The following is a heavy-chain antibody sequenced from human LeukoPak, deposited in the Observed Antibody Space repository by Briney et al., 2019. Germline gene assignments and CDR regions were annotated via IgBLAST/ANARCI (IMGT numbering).Heavy chain of an antibody. CDR2: IWYDGSNK. Sequence: GSLRLSCAASGFTFSSYGMHWVRQAPGKGLEWVAVIWYDGSNKYYADSVKGRFTISRDNSKNTLYLQMNSLRAEDTAVYYCARDGHQADAFDIWGQGTMVTVSS. CDR1: GFTFSSYG. CDR3: ARDGHQADAFDI. V-gene: IGHV3-33*01. J-gene: IGHJ3*02.